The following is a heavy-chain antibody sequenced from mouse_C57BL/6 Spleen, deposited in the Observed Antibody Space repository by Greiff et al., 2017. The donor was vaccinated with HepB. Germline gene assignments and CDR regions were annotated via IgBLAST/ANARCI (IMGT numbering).Heavy chain of an antibody. Sequence: EVQLVESGGDLVKPGGSLKLSCAASGFTFSSYGMSWVRQTPEKRLEWVATISSGGSYTYYTDSVKGSFTITRANATNTLYLQMSSLKSEDTAMYYCARHPYGYYLDYWGQGTSVTVSS. CDR3: ARHPYGYYLDY. V-gene: IGHV5-6*01. CDR2: ISSGGSYT. CDR1: GFTFSSYG. D-gene: IGHD2-3*01. J-gene: IGHJ4*01.